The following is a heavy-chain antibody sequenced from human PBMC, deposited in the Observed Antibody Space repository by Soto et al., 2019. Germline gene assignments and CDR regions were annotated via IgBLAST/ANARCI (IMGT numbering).Heavy chain of an antibody. Sequence: GGSLRLSCAASGFTFSTYSMNWVRQAPGKGLEWVSSISSSGAYIYYADSVKGRFTISRDNAKNSLYLEMNSLRAEDTAVYYCARYLCALCCRGCGLYFWGQGTMVTVYS. D-gene: IGHD2-8*01. CDR2: ISSSGAYI. CDR3: ARYLCALCCRGCGLYF. J-gene: IGHJ1*01. CDR1: GFTFSTYS. V-gene: IGHV3-21*01.